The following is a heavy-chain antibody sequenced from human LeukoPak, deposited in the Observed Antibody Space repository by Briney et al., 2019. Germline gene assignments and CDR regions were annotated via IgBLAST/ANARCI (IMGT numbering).Heavy chain of an antibody. CDR1: GGTFSNYA. Sequence: VASVKVSCKASGGTFSNYAITWVRQAPGQGLEWMGGIIPIFGTPNYAQKFQGRVTITADKSTGTAYMELSSLRSEDTAVYYCARAGTMARGLFTTQTNYYYYMDVWGKGTTVTVSS. V-gene: IGHV1-69*06. J-gene: IGHJ6*03. CDR3: ARAGTMARGLFTTQTNYYYYMDV. CDR2: IIPIFGTP. D-gene: IGHD3-10*01.